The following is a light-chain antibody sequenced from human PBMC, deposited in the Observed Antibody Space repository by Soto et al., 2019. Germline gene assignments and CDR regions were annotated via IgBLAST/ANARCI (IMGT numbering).Light chain of an antibody. V-gene: IGLV2-8*01. J-gene: IGLJ1*01. CDR3: SSYAGSSNV. CDR2: EVN. CDR1: SSDVGGYNY. Sequence: SVLTQPPSASGSPGQSVAISCTGTSSDVGGYNYVSWYQQHPGKAPKLMIYEVNKRPSGVPDRFSGSKSGNTASLTVSDLQAEDEADYYCSSYAGSSNVFGTGTKLTVL.